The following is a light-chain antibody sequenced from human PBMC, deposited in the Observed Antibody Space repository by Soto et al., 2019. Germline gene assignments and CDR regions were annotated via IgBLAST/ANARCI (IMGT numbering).Light chain of an antibody. CDR1: QSVLYSSNNKNY. J-gene: IGKJ4*01. CDR2: WAS. V-gene: IGKV4-1*01. Sequence: DIVMTQSPDSLAVSLGERATINCKSSQSVLYSSNNKNYLAWYQHKPGQPPKVLIYWASTRESGVPDRSSGSGSGTDFTLTISSLQAEDVAVYFCQQYYSTPLTFGGGTKVEIK. CDR3: QQYYSTPLT.